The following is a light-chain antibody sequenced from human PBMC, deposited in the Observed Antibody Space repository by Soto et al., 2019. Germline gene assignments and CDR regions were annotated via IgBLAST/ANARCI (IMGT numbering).Light chain of an antibody. Sequence: DIQMTQSPSSLSASVGDRVTITCRSSQSISSYLNWYQQKPGKAPKLLIYASSSLQSGGPSRFSGTGSGTDFTLAISSLQPEDFATYYCQQSYSTPQITFGGGTKVET. CDR2: ASS. CDR3: QQSYSTPQIT. CDR1: QSISSY. J-gene: IGKJ4*01. V-gene: IGKV1-39*01.